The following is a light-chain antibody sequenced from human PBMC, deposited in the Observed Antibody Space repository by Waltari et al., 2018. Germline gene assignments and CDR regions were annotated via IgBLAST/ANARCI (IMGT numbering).Light chain of an antibody. V-gene: IGLV2-11*01. Sequence: QSALTQPRSVSGSPGQSVTISCTGTSSDVGAYAYFSWYQQHPGKAPKFMIYDVNKRPAGVPDRFSGSKSGNTASLTISGLQAEDEADYYCCSFGGGYPVVFGGGTTLTVL. CDR3: CSFGGGYPVV. CDR1: SSDVGAYAY. J-gene: IGLJ3*02. CDR2: DVN.